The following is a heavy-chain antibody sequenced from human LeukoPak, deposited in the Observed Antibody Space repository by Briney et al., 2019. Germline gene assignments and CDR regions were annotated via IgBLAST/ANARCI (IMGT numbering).Heavy chain of an antibody. Sequence: GGSLRLSCAASGFSFENYNMNWVRQAPGKGLEWVAYINVITGYIYYSDSLKGRFTISRDNAKKSLFLEMNSLRVEDTAVYYCARDRSGSSSVDDAFDIWGQGIMVTVSS. J-gene: IGHJ3*02. CDR3: ARDRSGSSSVDDAFDI. CDR1: GFSFENYN. V-gene: IGHV3-21*05. CDR2: INVITGYI. D-gene: IGHD1-26*01.